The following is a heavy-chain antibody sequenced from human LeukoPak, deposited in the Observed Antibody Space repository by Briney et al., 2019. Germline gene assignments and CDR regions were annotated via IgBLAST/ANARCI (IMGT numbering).Heavy chain of an antibody. V-gene: IGHV4-59*01. CDR3: ARRQPIYYGSGSPHAFDI. Sequence: SETLSLTCTVSGGSISSYYWSWIRQPPGKGLEWIGYIYYSGSTNYNPSLKSRVTISVDTSKNQFSLKLSSVTAADTAVYYCARRQPIYYGSGSPHAFDIWGQGTMVTVSS. CDR1: GGSISSYY. J-gene: IGHJ3*02. D-gene: IGHD3-10*01. CDR2: IYYSGST.